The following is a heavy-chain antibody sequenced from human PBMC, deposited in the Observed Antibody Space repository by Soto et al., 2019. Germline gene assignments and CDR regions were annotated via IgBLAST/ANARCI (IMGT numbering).Heavy chain of an antibody. J-gene: IGHJ1*01. D-gene: IGHD3-22*01. CDR1: GFSLSTSGVG. V-gene: IGHV2-5*02. Sequence: SGPTLVNPPQTLPLTCTFSGFSLSTSGVGVGWIRQPPGKALEWLALIYWDDDKRHSPSLKSRLTITKDTSKNQVVLTMTNMDPVDTATYYCALLTYYYDSSGYYSSAEYFQHWGQGTLVTVSS. CDR2: IYWDDDK. CDR3: ALLTYYYDSSGYYSSAEYFQH.